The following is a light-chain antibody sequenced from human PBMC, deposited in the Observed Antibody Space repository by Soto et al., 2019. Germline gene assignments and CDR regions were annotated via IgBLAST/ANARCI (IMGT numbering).Light chain of an antibody. V-gene: IGKV1-5*03. Sequence: DIQMTQSPSTLSASVGDRVTITCRASQSISSGLAWYQQKPGEAPKLLIYKASSLESGVPSRFSGSGSGTEVTLTITSLQPDDFATYYCQQYSSYSITFGQGTRLEIK. J-gene: IGKJ5*01. CDR3: QQYSSYSIT. CDR2: KAS. CDR1: QSISSG.